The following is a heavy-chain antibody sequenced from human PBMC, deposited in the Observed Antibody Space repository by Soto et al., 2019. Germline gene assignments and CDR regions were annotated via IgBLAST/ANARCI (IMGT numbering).Heavy chain of an antibody. CDR1: GYSFTDYH. CDR3: ARGDSTDCSNGVCSFFYNHDMAV. Sequence: ASVKVSCKVSGYSFTDYHIHWVRQAPGQGLEWLGRINPKSGGTSTAQKFQGWVTMTTDTSISTASMELTRLTSDDTAIYYCARGDSTDCSNGVCSFFYNHDMAVWGQGTTVTVSS. CDR2: INPKSGGT. J-gene: IGHJ6*02. D-gene: IGHD2-8*01. V-gene: IGHV1-2*04.